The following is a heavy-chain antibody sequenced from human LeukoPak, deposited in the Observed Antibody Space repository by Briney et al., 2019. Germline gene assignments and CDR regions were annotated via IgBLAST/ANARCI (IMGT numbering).Heavy chain of an antibody. J-gene: IGHJ4*02. CDR3: ARAAPLGYCSSTSCYGVDY. D-gene: IGHD2-2*01. CDR1: GGSFSGYY. CDR2: INHSGRT. V-gene: IGHV4-34*01. Sequence: SETLSLTCAVCGGSFSGYYWSWLRQPPGKGLEGIGEINHSGRTNYNPSLESRVTVSVDTSKNQFSLKLSSVTAADTAVYYCARAAPLGYCSSTSCYGVDYWGQGTLVTVSS.